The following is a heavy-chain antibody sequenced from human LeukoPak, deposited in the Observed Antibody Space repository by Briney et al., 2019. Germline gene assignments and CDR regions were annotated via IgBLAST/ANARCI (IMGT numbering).Heavy chain of an antibody. CDR1: GDSISGYY. CDR2: ISYTGNT. D-gene: IGHD1-26*01. J-gene: IGHJ3*02. Sequence: SETLSLTCTVSGDSISGYYWSWFRLPPGKGLEWIGYISYTGNTNYNPSLKSRLTISLDTSRNHFSLKLSSVTAADTAVYYCARGLPGYSGGDDAFNIWGQGTMATASS. CDR3: ARGLPGYSGGDDAFNI. V-gene: IGHV4-59*01.